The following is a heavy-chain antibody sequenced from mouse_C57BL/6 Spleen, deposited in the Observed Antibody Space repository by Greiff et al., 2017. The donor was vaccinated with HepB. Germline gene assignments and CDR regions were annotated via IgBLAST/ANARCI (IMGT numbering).Heavy chain of an antibody. Sequence: DVKLQESGPGLVKPSQSLSLTCSVTGYSITSGYYWNWIRQFPGNKLEWMGYISYDGSNNYNPSLKNRISITRDTSKNQFFLKLNSVTTEDTATYYCARDPDYYGSSYLYAMDYWGQGTSVTVSS. CDR3: ARDPDYYGSSYLYAMDY. CDR1: GYSITSGYY. CDR2: ISYDGSN. V-gene: IGHV3-6*01. J-gene: IGHJ4*01. D-gene: IGHD1-1*01.